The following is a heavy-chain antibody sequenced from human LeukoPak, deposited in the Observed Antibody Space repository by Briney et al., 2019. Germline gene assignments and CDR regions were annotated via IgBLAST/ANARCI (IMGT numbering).Heavy chain of an antibody. J-gene: IGHJ4*02. D-gene: IGHD3-9*01. V-gene: IGHV3-74*01. CDR2: INSDGSST. Sequence: GGALRLSCAAPRFTFSSYWMHWVRQAPGKGLVWVSRINSDGSSTSYADSVKGRFTICTGTAKTTLYLQMNSLRAEDTAVYYCARVDYYDILTGYYPTFDYWGEETLVTVSS. CDR3: ARVDYYDILTGYYPTFDY. CDR1: RFTFSSYW.